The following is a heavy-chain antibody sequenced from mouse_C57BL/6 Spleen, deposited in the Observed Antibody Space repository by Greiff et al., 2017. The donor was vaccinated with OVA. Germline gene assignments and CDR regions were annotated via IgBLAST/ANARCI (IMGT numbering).Heavy chain of an antibody. CDR3: ARSPYYGNTGMYCDV. CDR1: GFTFTDYY. V-gene: IGHV7-3*01. J-gene: IGHJ1*03. CDR2: IRNKANGYTT. D-gene: IGHD2-10*01. Sequence: EVQLQESGGGLVQPGGSLSLSCAASGFTFTDYYMSWVRQPPGKALEWLGFIRNKANGYTTEYSASVKGRFTISRDNSQSILYLQMNALRAEDSATYYCARSPYYGNTGMYCDVWGTGTTVTVSS.